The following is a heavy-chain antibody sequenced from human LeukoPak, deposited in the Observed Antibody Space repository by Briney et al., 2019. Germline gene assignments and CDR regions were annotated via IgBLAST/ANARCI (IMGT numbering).Heavy chain of an antibody. CDR2: INPNSGGT. CDR1: GYTFTCYY. D-gene: IGHD3-10*01. CDR3: ARVGARITMVRGGINKYYFDY. J-gene: IGHJ4*02. V-gene: IGHV1-2*02. Sequence: GASVTVSFKASGYTFTCYYMHWVRQAPGQGLEWMGWINPNSGGTNYAQKFQGRVTMTRDTSISTAYMELSRLRSDDTAVYYCARVGARITMVRGGINKYYFDYWGQGTLVTVSS.